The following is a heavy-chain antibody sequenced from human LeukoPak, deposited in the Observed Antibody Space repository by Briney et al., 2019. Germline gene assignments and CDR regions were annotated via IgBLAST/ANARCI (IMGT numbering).Heavy chain of an antibody. CDR2: ISAYNGNT. CDR1: GYTFTSYG. Sequence: ASVKVSCKASGYTFTSYGISWVRQAPGQGLEWMGWISAYNGNTNYAQKLQGRVTMTTDTSTSTVYMELRSLRSDDTAVYYCARGGTSGWRTPNDDYWGQGTLVTVSS. J-gene: IGHJ4*02. D-gene: IGHD6-19*01. V-gene: IGHV1-18*01. CDR3: ARGGTSGWRTPNDDY.